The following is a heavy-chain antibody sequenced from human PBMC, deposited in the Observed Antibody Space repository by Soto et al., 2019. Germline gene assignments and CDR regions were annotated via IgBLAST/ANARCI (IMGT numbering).Heavy chain of an antibody. CDR3: ASVITGTTKGYYYMDV. V-gene: IGHV1-8*01. J-gene: IGHJ6*03. D-gene: IGHD1-7*01. CDR2: MNPNSGNT. Sequence: QVQLVQSGAEVKKPGASVKVSCKASGYTFTSYDINWVRQATGQGLEWMGWMNPNSGNTGYAQKFQGRVTMTRNTSISTAYMELSSLRSEDTAVYYCASVITGTTKGYYYMDVWGKGTTVTVSS. CDR1: GYTFTSYD.